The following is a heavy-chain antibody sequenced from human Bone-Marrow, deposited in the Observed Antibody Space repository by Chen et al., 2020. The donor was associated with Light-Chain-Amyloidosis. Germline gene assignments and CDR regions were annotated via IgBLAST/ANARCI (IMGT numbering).Heavy chain of an antibody. CDR1: DFIISNYG. CDR2: LWSDGSSK. CDR3: AREPPPRGATAYRDGFDI. J-gene: IGHJ3*02. V-gene: IGHV3-33*01. Sequence: QVQLVESGGGVVQPGRSLRLSCVASDFIISNYGMHWVRQAPGKGLEWVEVLWSDGSSKYYGDSGVGRFTVSRDNSKNTLYLQRNSVRAEDTAVYYCAREPPPRGATAYRDGFDIWGQGTVVTVAS. D-gene: IGHD1-26*01.